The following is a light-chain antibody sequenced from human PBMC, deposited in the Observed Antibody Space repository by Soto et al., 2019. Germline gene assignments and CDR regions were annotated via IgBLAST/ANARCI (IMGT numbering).Light chain of an antibody. CDR1: SSDIGGYDY. Sequence: QSVLTQPASVSGSPGQSITISCTGTSSDIGGYDYVSWYQQHPGKAPKLMIYEVSHRPSGVSNRFSGSKSDNTASLTIAGLQAEDEYEYYCSSYTTSDTLVFGSGTKLTVL. V-gene: IGLV2-14*01. CDR3: SSYTTSDTLV. J-gene: IGLJ1*01. CDR2: EVS.